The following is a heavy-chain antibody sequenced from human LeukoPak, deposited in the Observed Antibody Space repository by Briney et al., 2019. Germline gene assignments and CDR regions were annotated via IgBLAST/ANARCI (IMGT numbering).Heavy chain of an antibody. Sequence: PSQTLSLTCTVSGGSISSGSYYWSWIRQPAGKGLEWIGRIYTSGSTNYNPSLKSRVTISVDTSKNQFSLKLSSVTAADTAVYYCARRRERVRGVRQPYGMDVWGQGTTVTVSS. J-gene: IGHJ6*02. D-gene: IGHD3-10*01. CDR3: ARRRERVRGVRQPYGMDV. CDR2: IYTSGST. V-gene: IGHV4-61*02. CDR1: GGSISSGSYY.